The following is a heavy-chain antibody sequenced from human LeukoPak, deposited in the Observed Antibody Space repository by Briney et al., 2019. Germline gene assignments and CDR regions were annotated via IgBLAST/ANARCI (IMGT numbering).Heavy chain of an antibody. CDR2: IYYSGST. D-gene: IGHD2/OR15-2a*01. Sequence: KTSETLSLTCTVSGGSISSSSYYWGWIRQPPGKGLEWIGSIYYSGSTNYNPSFESRVTMSVDTSKNQFSLRLSSVTAADTAVYYCARSPVVIYNYFDYWGQGTLVTVSS. CDR3: ARSPVVIYNYFDY. CDR1: GGSISSSSYY. J-gene: IGHJ4*02. V-gene: IGHV4-39*07.